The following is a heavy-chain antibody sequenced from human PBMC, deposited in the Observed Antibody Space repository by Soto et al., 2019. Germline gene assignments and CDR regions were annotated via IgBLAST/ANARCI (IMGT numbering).Heavy chain of an antibody. D-gene: IGHD2-2*02. V-gene: IGHV3-11*01. CDR2: MNSSGNHK. CDR1: GFSFSDFW. CDR3: ASVLVVPAAISAFDI. J-gene: IGHJ3*02. Sequence: PGGSLRLSCAASGFSFSDFWMTWVRQAPGKGLEWVAYMNSSGNHKYYVDSVKGRFTISRDNAENSLYLQMNSLRAEDTAVYYCASVLVVPAAISAFDIWGQGTMVTVSS.